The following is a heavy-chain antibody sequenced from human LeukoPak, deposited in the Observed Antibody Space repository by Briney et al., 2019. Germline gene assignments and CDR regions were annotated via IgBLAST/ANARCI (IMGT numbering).Heavy chain of an antibody. D-gene: IGHD6-13*01. J-gene: IGHJ5*02. Sequence: SETLSRTCTVSGGSISSYYWSWIRQPPGKGLEWIGYIYYSGSTNYNPSLKSRVTISVDTSKNQFSLKLSSVTAADTAVYYCARRIAAAGTGWFDPWGQGTLVTISS. CDR1: GGSISSYY. V-gene: IGHV4-59*08. CDR3: ARRIAAAGTGWFDP. CDR2: IYYSGST.